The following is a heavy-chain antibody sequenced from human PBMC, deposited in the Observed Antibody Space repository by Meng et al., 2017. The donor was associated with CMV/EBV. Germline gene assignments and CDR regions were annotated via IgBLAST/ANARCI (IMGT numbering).Heavy chain of an antibody. Sequence: QWRVWVSGGGVAEPGGSLRLSCEAFGFTFVSYAMHWGRQAPGKGLEWVAVISYDGSNKYYADSVKGRFTISRDNSKNTLYLQMNSLRDEDTAVYYCAPGWFDPWGQGTLVTVSS. J-gene: IGHJ5*02. CDR1: GFTFVSYA. CDR3: APGWFDP. V-gene: IGHV3-30-3*01. CDR2: ISYDGSNK.